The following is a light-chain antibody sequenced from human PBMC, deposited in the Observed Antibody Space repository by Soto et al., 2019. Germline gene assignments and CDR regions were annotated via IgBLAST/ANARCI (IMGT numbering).Light chain of an antibody. CDR1: SSDVGGYKF. CDR3: SSYASISTLLA. V-gene: IGLV2-14*03. J-gene: IGLJ2*01. CDR2: DVS. Sequence: QSALTQPASVSGSPGQSITISCTGTSSDVGGYKFVSWYQQHPGKAPKLIIYDVSNRPSGVSNRFSGSKSGNTASLTISGLQAEDEADYYCSSYASISTLLAFGGGTKLTVL.